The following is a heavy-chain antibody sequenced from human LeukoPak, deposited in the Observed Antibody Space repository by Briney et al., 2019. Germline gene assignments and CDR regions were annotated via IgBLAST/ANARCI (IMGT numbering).Heavy chain of an antibody. CDR3: TKNWGEAVAFDI. J-gene: IGHJ3*02. Sequence: GGSLRLSCAASGFTFSNAWMSWVRQAPGKGLEWVGRIKSKTDGGTTDYAAPVKGRFTISRDDSKNTLYLQMNSLKTEDTAVYYCTKNWGEAVAFDIWGQGTMVTVSS. CDR1: GFTFSNAW. CDR2: IKSKTDGGTT. V-gene: IGHV3-15*01. D-gene: IGHD7-27*01.